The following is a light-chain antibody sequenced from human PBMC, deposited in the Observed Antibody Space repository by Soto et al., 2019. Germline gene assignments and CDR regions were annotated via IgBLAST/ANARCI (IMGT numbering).Light chain of an antibody. Sequence: QSALTQPASVSGSPGQSITISCTGTSRDVGGYDYVSRHQQKPGKAPKLMIYDVNNRASGVYGRFSGSKSGTTASLPISGLQAEDGANYYWTSYTPGGAFVVFGGGTKLTVL. CDR2: DVN. CDR3: TSYTPGGAFVV. J-gene: IGLJ2*01. V-gene: IGLV2-14*03. CDR1: SRDVGGYDY.